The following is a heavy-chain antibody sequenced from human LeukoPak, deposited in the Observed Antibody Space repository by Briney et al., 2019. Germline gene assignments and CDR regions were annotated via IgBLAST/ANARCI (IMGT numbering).Heavy chain of an antibody. Sequence: ASVKVSCKASGYTFTGYYMHWVRQAPGQGLEWMGRINPNSGGTNYAQKFQGRVTMTRDTSISTAYMELSRLRSEDTAVYYCASGQLRIAAAGTQGLPTHWGQGTLVTVSS. CDR1: GYTFTGYY. D-gene: IGHD6-13*01. CDR2: INPNSGGT. V-gene: IGHV1-2*06. J-gene: IGHJ4*02. CDR3: ASGQLRIAAAGTQGLPTH.